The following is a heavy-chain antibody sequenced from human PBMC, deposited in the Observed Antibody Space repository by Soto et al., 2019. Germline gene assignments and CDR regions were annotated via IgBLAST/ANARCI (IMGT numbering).Heavy chain of an antibody. V-gene: IGHV1-18*01. CDR3: VVGLSGSKTFDY. CDR2: ISVYNGKT. CDR1: GYLFTSYG. Sequence: QVQLVQSGAEVKKPGASVTVSCKPSGYLFTSYGISWVRQAPGQGLEWMGWISVYNGKTEYAQRFQGRVTVNTDTFTSTAHMELRSLRSDDTAIYYCVVGLSGSKTFDYWGQGTLVTVSS. D-gene: IGHD1-26*01. J-gene: IGHJ4*02.